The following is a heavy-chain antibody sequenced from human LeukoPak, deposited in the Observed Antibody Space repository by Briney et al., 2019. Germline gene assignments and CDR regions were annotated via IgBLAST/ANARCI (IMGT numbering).Heavy chain of an antibody. D-gene: IGHD2-15*01. V-gene: IGHV3-30*02. CDR3: ATWGIGYCSGGSCYSGSIFVDY. Sequence: GGSLRLSCAASGFTFSSYGMHWVRQAPGKGLEWVAFIRYDGSNKYYADSVKGRFTISRDNSKNTLYLQMNSLRAEDTAVYYCATWGIGYCSGGSCYSGSIFVDYWGQGTLVTVSS. CDR2: IRYDGSNK. CDR1: GFTFSSYG. J-gene: IGHJ4*02.